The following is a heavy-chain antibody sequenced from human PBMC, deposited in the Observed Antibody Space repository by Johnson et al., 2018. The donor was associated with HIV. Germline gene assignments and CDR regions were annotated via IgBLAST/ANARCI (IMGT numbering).Heavy chain of an antibody. V-gene: IGHV3-20*04. CDR3: ARGWLGLDAFDI. J-gene: IGHJ3*02. Sequence: VQLVESGGGVVQPGRSLRLSCAASGFTFDDYGMTWVRQAPGKGLEWVSGINWNGGSTAYADSVKGRFTISRDNAKNSLYLQMNSLGVEDTALYYCARGWLGLDAFDIWGQGTMVTVSS. CDR1: GFTFDDYG. CDR2: INWNGGST. D-gene: IGHD6-19*01.